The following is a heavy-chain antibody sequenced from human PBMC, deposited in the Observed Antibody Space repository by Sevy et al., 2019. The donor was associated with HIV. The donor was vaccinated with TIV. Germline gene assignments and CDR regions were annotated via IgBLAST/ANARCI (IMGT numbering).Heavy chain of an antibody. D-gene: IGHD3-22*01. J-gene: IGHJ1*01. Sequence: GGSLRLSCAASGFTFSNYALHWVRQVPPGKGLEWVAVISSDGSTKDYADSVKGRLTISRDNSKNTLYLQMNSLSADDTAVYYCARDTYYESTTGYLGDFQYWGQGTLVTVSS. V-gene: IGHV3-30*04. CDR1: GFTFSNYA. CDR3: ARDTYYESTTGYLGDFQY. CDR2: ISSDGSTK.